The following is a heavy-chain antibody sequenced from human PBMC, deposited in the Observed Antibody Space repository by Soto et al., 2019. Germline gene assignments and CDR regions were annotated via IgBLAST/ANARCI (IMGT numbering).Heavy chain of an antibody. D-gene: IGHD3-22*01. V-gene: IGHV1-69*02. CDR2: IIPILGIA. J-gene: IGHJ4*02. Sequence: GASGRGSCKGSGSTFSSYTISLVRQAPGQGLEWMGRIIPILGIANYAQKFQGRVTITADKSTSTAYMELSSLRSEDTAVYYCARGVYYDSSGYYHFDYWGQGTLVTVSS. CDR1: GSTFSSYT. CDR3: ARGVYYDSSGYYHFDY.